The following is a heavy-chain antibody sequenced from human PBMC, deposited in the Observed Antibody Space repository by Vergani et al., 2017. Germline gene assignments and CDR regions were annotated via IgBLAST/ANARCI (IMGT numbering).Heavy chain of an antibody. CDR1: GYSFTSYW. CDR3: ARRYCSGGSCYQMGSYYYYGMDV. J-gene: IGHJ6*02. V-gene: IGHV5-51*01. D-gene: IGHD2-15*01. CDR2: ISPGDSDT. Sequence: EVQLVQSGAEVKKPGESLKISCKGSGYSFTSYWIGWVRQMPGKGLEWMGIISPGDSDTRYSPSFQGQVTISADKSISTAYLQWSSLKASDTAMYYCARRYCSGGSCYQMGSYYYYGMDVWGQGTTVTVSS.